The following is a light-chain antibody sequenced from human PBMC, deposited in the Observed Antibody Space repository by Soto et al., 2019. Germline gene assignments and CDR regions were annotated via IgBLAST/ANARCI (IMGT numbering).Light chain of an antibody. CDR1: SSNIGSNT. J-gene: IGLJ2*01. CDR3: AAWDGSLNGVV. CDR2: SSN. Sequence: QSALTQPPSASGTPGQRVTISCSGSSSNIGSNTVNWYQQVPGTAPKLLIYSSNQRPSGVPDRFSGSKSGTSASLAISGLQSEYEADYYCAAWDGSLNGVVFGGGTKLTVL. V-gene: IGLV1-44*01.